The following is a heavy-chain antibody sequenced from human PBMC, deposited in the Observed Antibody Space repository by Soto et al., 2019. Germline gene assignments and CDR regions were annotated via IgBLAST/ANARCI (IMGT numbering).Heavy chain of an antibody. CDR1: GFTFTSSA. V-gene: IGHV1-58*01. J-gene: IGHJ6*02. Sequence: SVKVSCKASGFTFTSSAVQWVLQARGQRLEWIGWIVVGSGNTNYAQKFQERVTITRDMSTSTAYMELSSLRSEDTAVYYCAADLGDGVPKLYYGMDVWGQGTTVTVSS. CDR2: IVVGSGNT. CDR3: AADLGDGVPKLYYGMDV. D-gene: IGHD3-3*01.